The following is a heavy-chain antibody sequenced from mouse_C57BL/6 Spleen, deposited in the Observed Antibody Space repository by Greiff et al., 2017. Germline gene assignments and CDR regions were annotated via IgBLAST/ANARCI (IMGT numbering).Heavy chain of an antibody. D-gene: IGHD1-1*01. CDR2: IYPGDGDT. J-gene: IGHJ2*01. CDR3: ARGGFITTVVATGDFDY. Sequence: VQLQQSGPELVKPGASVKISCKASGYAFSSSWMNWVKQRPGKGLEWIGRIYPGDGDTNYNGKFKGKATLTADKSSSTAYMQLSSLTSEDSAVYFCARGGFITTVVATGDFDYWGQGTTLTVSS. V-gene: IGHV1-82*01. CDR1: GYAFSSSW.